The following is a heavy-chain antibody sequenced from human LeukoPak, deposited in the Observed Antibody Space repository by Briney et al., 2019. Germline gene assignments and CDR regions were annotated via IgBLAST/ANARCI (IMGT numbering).Heavy chain of an antibody. D-gene: IGHD3-3*01. CDR3: ARDLLEWYFDY. Sequence: GGSLRLSCAASGFTFSRYWMHWVRQAPGKGLVWVSRINSDGYSTTYADSVKGRFTISRDNSKNTLYLQMNSLRAEDTAVYYCARDLLEWYFDYWGQGTLVTVSS. J-gene: IGHJ4*02. CDR2: INSDGYST. V-gene: IGHV3-74*01. CDR1: GFTFSRYW.